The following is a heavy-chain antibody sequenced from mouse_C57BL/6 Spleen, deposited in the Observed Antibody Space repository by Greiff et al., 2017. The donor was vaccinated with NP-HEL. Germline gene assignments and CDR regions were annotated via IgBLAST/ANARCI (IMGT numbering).Heavy chain of an antibody. V-gene: IGHV1-61*01. CDR2: IYPSDGET. Sequence: QVHVKQPGAELVRPGSSVKLSCKASGYTFTSYWMDWVKQRPGQGLEWIGHIYPSDGETHYNQKFKDKATLTVDKSSSTAYMQLSSLTSEDSAVYYGAREGIYYYGEGYCDVWGTGTTVTVSS. CDR1: GYTFTSYW. J-gene: IGHJ1*03. D-gene: IGHD1-1*01. CDR3: AREGIYYYGEGYCDV.